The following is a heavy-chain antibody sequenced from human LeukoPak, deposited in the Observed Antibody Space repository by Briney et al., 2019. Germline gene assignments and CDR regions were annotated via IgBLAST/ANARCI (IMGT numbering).Heavy chain of an antibody. D-gene: IGHD2-2*01. CDR1: GGTFSSYA. V-gene: IGHV1-69*13. CDR2: IIPIFGTA. J-gene: IGHJ6*04. CDR3: AILVVSAAIGNYYGMDV. Sequence: GASVKVSCKASGGTFSSYAISWVRQAPGQGLEWMGGIIPIFGTANYAQKFQGRVTITADESTSTAYMELSSLRSEDTAVYYCAILVVSAAIGNYYGMDVWGKGTTVTVSS.